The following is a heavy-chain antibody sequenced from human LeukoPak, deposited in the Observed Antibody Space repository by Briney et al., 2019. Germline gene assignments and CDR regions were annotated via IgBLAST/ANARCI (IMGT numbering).Heavy chain of an antibody. J-gene: IGHJ4*02. Sequence: GGSLRLSCAASGFTFRSYAMHWVRQAPGKGLEWVTIISYDGNNKYYADSVKGRFTISRDNSKNTLYLQMNSLRAEDTAVYYCAGAAAEPFWGQGTLVTVSS. D-gene: IGHD6-13*01. V-gene: IGHV3-30*04. CDR3: AGAAAEPF. CDR2: ISYDGNNK. CDR1: GFTFRSYA.